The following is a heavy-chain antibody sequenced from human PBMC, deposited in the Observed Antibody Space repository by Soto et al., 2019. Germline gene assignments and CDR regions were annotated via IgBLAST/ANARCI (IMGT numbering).Heavy chain of an antibody. Sequence: GESLRISCKGSGYSFTSYWIGWVRQMPGKGLEWMGIIYPGDSDTRYSPSFQGQVTISADKSISTAYLQWSSLKASDTAMYYCARHVIYGPGSYYANYYYYYYMDVWGKGTTVTVSS. J-gene: IGHJ6*03. CDR3: ARHVIYGPGSYYANYYYYYYMDV. CDR2: IYPGDSDT. V-gene: IGHV5-51*01. D-gene: IGHD3-10*01. CDR1: GYSFTSYW.